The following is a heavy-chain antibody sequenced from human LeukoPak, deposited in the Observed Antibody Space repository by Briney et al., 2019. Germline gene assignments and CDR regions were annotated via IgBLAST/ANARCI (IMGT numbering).Heavy chain of an antibody. CDR3: TSGLSVLRSNNTPVDY. D-gene: IGHD4-17*01. Sequence: PGGSLRLSCAASGFTFSSYSMHWVRQASGKGLEWVGRIRSKANSYATVYAASVKGRFTISRDDSKNTAYLQMNSLKTEDTAVYYCTSGLSVLRSNNTPVDYWGQGTLVTVSS. V-gene: IGHV3-73*01. CDR1: GFTFSSYS. J-gene: IGHJ4*02. CDR2: IRSKANSYAT.